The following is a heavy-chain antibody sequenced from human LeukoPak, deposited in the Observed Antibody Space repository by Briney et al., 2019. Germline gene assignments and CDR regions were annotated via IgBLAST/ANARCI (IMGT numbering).Heavy chain of an antibody. CDR1: GYTFTGYY. CDR2: INPNSGGT. D-gene: IGHD3-10*01. CDR3: ASPKDDSYSGLDY. V-gene: IGHV1-2*02. Sequence: ASVKDSCKASGYTFTGYYMHWVRQAPGQGLEWMGWINPNSGGTNYAQNFQGRVTMTRDTSISTAYMELSRLRSDDTAVYYCASPKDDSYSGLDYWGQGTLVTVSS. J-gene: IGHJ4*02.